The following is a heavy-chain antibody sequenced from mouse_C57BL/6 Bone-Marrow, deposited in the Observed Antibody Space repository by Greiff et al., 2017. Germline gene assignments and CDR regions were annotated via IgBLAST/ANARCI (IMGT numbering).Heavy chain of an antibody. J-gene: IGHJ4*01. CDR1: GYTFTDYY. CDR3: ARVGKGAMDY. Sequence: VQLQQSGPVLVKPGASVKMSCKASGYTFTDYYMNWVKQSHGKSLEWIGVINPYNGGTSYNQKFKGKATLTVDKSSSTAYMELNSLTSEDSAVYYCARVGKGAMDYWGQGTSVTVSS. CDR2: INPYNGGT. V-gene: IGHV1-19*01. D-gene: IGHD1-1*02.